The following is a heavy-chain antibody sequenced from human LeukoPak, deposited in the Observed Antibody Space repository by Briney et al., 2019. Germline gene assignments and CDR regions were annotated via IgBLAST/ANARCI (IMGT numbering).Heavy chain of an antibody. V-gene: IGHV3-30-3*01. CDR1: GFTFSSYS. J-gene: IGHJ6*02. CDR3: ARNVESAYYDFGDGMDV. D-gene: IGHD3-3*01. Sequence: PGRSLRLSCTASGFTFSSYSLYWVRQAPGKGLECVAVISYHESNKYYADSVKGRFTISRDNSKDTLFLQMNSLRAEDTAVYYCARNVESAYYDFGDGMDVWGQGTTVTVFS. CDR2: ISYHESNK.